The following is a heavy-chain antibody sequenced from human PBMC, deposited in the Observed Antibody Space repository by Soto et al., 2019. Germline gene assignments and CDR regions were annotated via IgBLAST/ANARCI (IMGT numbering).Heavy chain of an antibody. CDR3: ARDVTDFWSGHEGMDV. CDR1: GGSISKGGYY. V-gene: IGHV4-31*03. J-gene: IGHJ6*02. CDR2: IYYSGST. D-gene: IGHD3-3*01. Sequence: PSETLSLTCTVSGGSISKGGYYWTWLRQHPGKGLEWIGYIYYSGSTYYNPSLKSRVTISVDTSKNQFSLKLTSVTAADTAVYYCARDVTDFWSGHEGMDVWGQGTTVTVS.